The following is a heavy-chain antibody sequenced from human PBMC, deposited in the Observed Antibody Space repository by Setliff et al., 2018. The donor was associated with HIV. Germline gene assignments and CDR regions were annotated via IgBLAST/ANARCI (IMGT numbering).Heavy chain of an antibody. V-gene: IGHV4-31*03. Sequence: SETLSLTCSVSGASIISGDFYWAWIRQHPGKGLEWLGYISYSGITYYKPSLRSRVSISVDTSKNQFSLKLSSVTAADTAVYYCARTEGAYYYGSGNYYSVGFFDLWGRGSLVTVSS. D-gene: IGHD3-10*01. J-gene: IGHJ2*01. CDR3: ARTEGAYYYGSGNYYSVGFFDL. CDR2: ISYSGIT. CDR1: GASIISGDFY.